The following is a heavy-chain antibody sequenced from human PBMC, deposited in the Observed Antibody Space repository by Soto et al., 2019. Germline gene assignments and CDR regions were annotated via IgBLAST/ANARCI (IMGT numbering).Heavy chain of an antibody. CDR2: INAGNGNT. V-gene: IGHV1-3*01. CDR1: GYTFTSYA. Sequence: ASVKVSCKASGYTFTSYAMHWVRQAPGQRLEWMGWINAGNGNTKYSQKFQGRVTITRDTSASTAYMELSSLRSEDTAVYYCARVTVGIGKQPFDYWGQGTLVTVSS. J-gene: IGHJ4*02. D-gene: IGHD2-21*01. CDR3: ARVTVGIGKQPFDY.